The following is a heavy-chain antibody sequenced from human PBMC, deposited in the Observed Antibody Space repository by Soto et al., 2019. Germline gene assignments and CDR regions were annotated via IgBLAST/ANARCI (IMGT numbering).Heavy chain of an antibody. V-gene: IGHV3-73*01. CDR3: TAADVGPGWFDP. CDR1: GFSFSGSP. D-gene: IGHD6-13*01. CDR2: IRSKANNYAT. Sequence: EVQLVESGGGLVQPGGSLKLSCAASGFSFSGSPMYWVRQASGKGLEWVGRIRSKANNYATAYAASVKGRFTISRDDSKNTAYLQMNSRKTEDTAVYYCTAADVGPGWFDPWGQGTLVTVSS. J-gene: IGHJ5*02.